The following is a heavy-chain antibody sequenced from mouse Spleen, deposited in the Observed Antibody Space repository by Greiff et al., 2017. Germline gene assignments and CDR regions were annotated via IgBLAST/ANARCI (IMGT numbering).Heavy chain of an antibody. Sequence: QVQLQQPGAELVKPGASVKMSCKASGYTFTSYWITWVKQRPGQGLEWIGDIYPGSGSTNYNEKFKSKATLTVDTSSSTAYMQLSSLTSEDSAVYYCVRDYDGSFAWFAYWGQGTLVTVSA. J-gene: IGHJ3*01. CDR3: VRDYDGSFAWFAY. CDR1: GYTFTSYW. CDR2: IYPGSGST. V-gene: IGHV1-55*01. D-gene: IGHD1-1*01.